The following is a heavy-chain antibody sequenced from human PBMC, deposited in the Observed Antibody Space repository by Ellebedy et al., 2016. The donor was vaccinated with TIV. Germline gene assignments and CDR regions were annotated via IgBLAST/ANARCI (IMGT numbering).Heavy chain of an antibody. CDR2: FSHSGTT. CDR3: AVRSSYFYGLDV. D-gene: IGHD6-6*01. J-gene: IGHJ6*01. Sequence: GSLRLXCAVFRGSFSGHYWNWVRQAPGKGLEWIGDFSHSGTTNYNPSLKSRVTMSVDSSKRQVSLKLSSVTAADTGLYYCAVRSSYFYGLDVWGQGTTVAVSS. CDR1: RGSFSGHY. V-gene: IGHV4-34*01.